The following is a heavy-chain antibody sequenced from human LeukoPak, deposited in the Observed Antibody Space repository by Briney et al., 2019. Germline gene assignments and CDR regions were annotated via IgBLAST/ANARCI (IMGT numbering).Heavy chain of an antibody. J-gene: IGHJ6*03. CDR1: GYSISSGYY. D-gene: IGHD6-13*01. Sequence: PSETLSLTCTVSGYSISSGYYWGWIRQPPGKGLEWIGSIYHSGSTYYNPSLKSRVTISVDTSENQFSLKLSSVTAADTAVYFCARGRVSSSTWYSTYYYYFYMDVWGKGTTVTVSS. CDR2: IYHSGST. CDR3: ARGRVSSSTWYSTYYYYFYMDV. V-gene: IGHV4-38-2*02.